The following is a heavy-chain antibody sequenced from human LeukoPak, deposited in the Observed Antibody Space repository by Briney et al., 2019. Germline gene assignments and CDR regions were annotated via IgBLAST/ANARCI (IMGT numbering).Heavy chain of an antibody. V-gene: IGHV3-30*04. CDR2: ISVDGRDL. D-gene: IGHD3-10*01. Sequence: GSLRLSCAASGFTFSKNAMHWVRQAPGKGLEWVAVISVDGRDLYHADSVKGRFTISRDNSKSTLYLQMTSLRTDDTAVYYCARDKSAAADYYFDFWGQGTLVTVSS. CDR1: GFTFSKNA. J-gene: IGHJ4*02. CDR3: ARDKSAAADYYFDF.